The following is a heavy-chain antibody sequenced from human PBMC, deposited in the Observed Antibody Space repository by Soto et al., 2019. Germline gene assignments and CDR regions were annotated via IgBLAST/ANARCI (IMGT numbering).Heavy chain of an antibody. CDR3: ARIYGSGSYFQYHFDY. CDR1: GFTFSSYW. Sequence: PGGSLRLSCAASGFTFSSYWMSWVRQAPGKGLEWVANIRQDGSEKNYVDSVKGRFTISRDNARNSLYLQMNSLRAEDTAVYYCARIYGSGSYFQYHFDYWGQGTLVTVSS. D-gene: IGHD3-10*01. V-gene: IGHV3-7*03. CDR2: IRQDGSEK. J-gene: IGHJ4*02.